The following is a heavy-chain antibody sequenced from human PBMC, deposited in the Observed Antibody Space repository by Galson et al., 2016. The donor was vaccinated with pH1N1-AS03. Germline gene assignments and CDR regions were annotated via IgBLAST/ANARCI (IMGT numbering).Heavy chain of an antibody. J-gene: IGHJ4*02. Sequence: ETLSLTCAVSGYSISSGFHWAWVRQPPSKGLEWIGTISHSGNTYYNPSLKSRVTMPVDTSKNQFSLKLSSVTAADTAVYYCARLEVAGTWGDYWGQGTLVTVSS. CDR3: ARLEVAGTWGDY. V-gene: IGHV4-38-2*01. CDR2: ISHSGNT. D-gene: IGHD6-19*01. CDR1: GYSISSGFH.